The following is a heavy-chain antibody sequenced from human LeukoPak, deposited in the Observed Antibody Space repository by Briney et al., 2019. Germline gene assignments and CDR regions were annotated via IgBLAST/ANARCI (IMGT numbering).Heavy chain of an antibody. Sequence: PGGPLDPSFLAPGFPLKSNYRSGVRPAPGKGRGWVPVIYSGGSTYYADSVKGRFPISRDNSKNTLYLQMNSLRAEDTAVYYWASGSGSYRTPYYYMDVWGTGTTVTVPS. D-gene: IGHD3-10*01. CDR2: IYSGGST. J-gene: IGHJ6*03. CDR3: ASGSGSYRTPYYYMDV. CDR1: GFPLKSNY. V-gene: IGHV3-53*01.